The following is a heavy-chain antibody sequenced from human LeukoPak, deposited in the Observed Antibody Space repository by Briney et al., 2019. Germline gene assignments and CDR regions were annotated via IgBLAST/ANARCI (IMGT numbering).Heavy chain of an antibody. Sequence: GRSLRLSCAASGFTFDDYAMHWVRQAPGKGLEWVSGMSWNSGSIGYADSVKGRFTISRDNAKNSLYLQMNSLRAEDMALYYCAKDEFVASDFTGAFDIWGQGTMVTVSS. CDR2: MSWNSGSI. CDR3: AKDEFVASDFTGAFDI. D-gene: IGHD2-8*02. V-gene: IGHV3-9*03. CDR1: GFTFDDYA. J-gene: IGHJ3*02.